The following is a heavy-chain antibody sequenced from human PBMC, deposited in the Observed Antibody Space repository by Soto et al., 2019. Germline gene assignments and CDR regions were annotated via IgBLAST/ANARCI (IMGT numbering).Heavy chain of an antibody. CDR2: TSYDGSDN. V-gene: IGHV3-30*19. Sequence: QVQLVESGGGVVQPGTSLRVSCVGSGFTFRSYVIHWVRQAPGKGLEWVALTSYDGSDNYYGDSVRGRFTTSRDNSRNTVDLQMATLRLEDTALYYCARWGTTGGLDVWGQGTRVSV. CDR3: ARWGTTGGLDV. J-gene: IGHJ1*01. D-gene: IGHD3-16*01. CDR1: GFTFRSYV.